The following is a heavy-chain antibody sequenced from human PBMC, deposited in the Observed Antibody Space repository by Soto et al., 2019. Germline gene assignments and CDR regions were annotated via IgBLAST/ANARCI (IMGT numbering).Heavy chain of an antibody. CDR2: IIGDGSNT. D-gene: IGHD3-10*01. CDR1: GFTFSTYW. J-gene: IGHJ4*02. CDR3: ARGTRVGGFGELQY. Sequence: EVQLVECGGGLVQPGGSLRLSCAASGFTFSTYWMHWVRQVPGKGLMWVSRIIGDGSNTNYADSVKGRFTISRDNAKNTLYLQVNSLTDEDTAVYYCARGTRVGGFGELQYWGQGILVTVSS. V-gene: IGHV3-74*01.